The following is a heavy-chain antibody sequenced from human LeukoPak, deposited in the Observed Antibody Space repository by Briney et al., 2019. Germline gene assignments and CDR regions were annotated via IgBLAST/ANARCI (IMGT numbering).Heavy chain of an antibody. CDR1: GGSINSYY. D-gene: IGHD6-13*01. CDR2: IYYSGST. CDR3: ARVSGIAAASSWSGLDV. V-gene: IGHV4-59*01. J-gene: IGHJ6*04. Sequence: PSETLSLTCTVSGGSINSYYWSWIRQPPGKGLEWIGYIYYSGSTNYNPSLKSRVTISVDTSKNQFSLKLSSVTAADTAVYYCARVSGIAAASSWSGLDVWGKGTTVTVSS.